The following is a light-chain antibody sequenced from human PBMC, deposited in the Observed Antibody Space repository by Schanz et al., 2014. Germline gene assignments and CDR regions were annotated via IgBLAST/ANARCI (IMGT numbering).Light chain of an antibody. Sequence: EIVLTQSPGTLSLSPGERATLSCRASQTVDSKDLGWYQQKPGQTPRLLMYGTSNRATGVPDRFSGSGSGTDFTLTISRLEPDDFAVYYCQQYVTIPWTFGQGTKVEIK. V-gene: IGKV3-20*01. CDR2: GTS. CDR3: QQYVTIPWT. J-gene: IGKJ1*01. CDR1: QTVDSKD.